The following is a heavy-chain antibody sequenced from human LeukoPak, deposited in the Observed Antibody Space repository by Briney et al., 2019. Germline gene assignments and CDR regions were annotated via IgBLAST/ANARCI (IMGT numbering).Heavy chain of an antibody. CDR1: GGSSSGYY. CDR3: ARGRLCSSTSCYVDY. CDR2: INHSGST. D-gene: IGHD2-2*01. V-gene: IGHV4-34*01. Sequence: PSETLSLTCAVYGGSSSGYYWSWIRQPPGKGLEWIGEINHSGSTNYNPSLKSRVTISVDASKNQFSLKLSSVTAADTAVYYCARGRLCSSTSCYVDYWGQGTLVTVSS. J-gene: IGHJ4*02.